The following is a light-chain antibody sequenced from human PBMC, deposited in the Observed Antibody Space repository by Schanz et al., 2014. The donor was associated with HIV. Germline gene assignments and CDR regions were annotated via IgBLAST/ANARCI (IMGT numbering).Light chain of an antibody. CDR1: NSDVGGYNF. Sequence: QSALTQPASVSGSPGQSITISCTGTNSDVGGYNFVSWYQQHPGKAPKLLISERTKRPSGVPDRFSGSTSGNTAFLTVSGLQAEDEADYYCSSYAGSNNLVFGGGTKLTVL. J-gene: IGLJ2*01. V-gene: IGLV2-8*01. CDR3: SSYAGSNNLV. CDR2: ERT.